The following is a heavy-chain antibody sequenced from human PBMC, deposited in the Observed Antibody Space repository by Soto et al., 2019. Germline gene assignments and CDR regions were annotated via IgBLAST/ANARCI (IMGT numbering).Heavy chain of an antibody. D-gene: IGHD3-22*01. J-gene: IGHJ6*03. V-gene: IGHV3-48*01. CDR2: ISSSSSTI. Sequence: EVQLVESGGGLVQPGGSLRLSCAASGFTFSSYSMNWVRQAPGKGLEWVSYISSSSSTIYYADSVKGRFTISRDNAKNSMYLQMNCLRAEDTAVYDCARDRAYYEPPAAADYYYYMDVWGKGTTVTVSS. CDR3: ARDRAYYEPPAAADYYYYMDV. CDR1: GFTFSSYS.